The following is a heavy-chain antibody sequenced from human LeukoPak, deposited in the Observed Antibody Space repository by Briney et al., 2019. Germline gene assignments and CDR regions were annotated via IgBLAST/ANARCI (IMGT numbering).Heavy chain of an antibody. Sequence: SETLSLTCTVSGGSISSSSYYWGWIRQPPGKGLEWIGSIYYSGSTYYNPSLKSRVTISVDTSKNQFSLKLSSVTAADTAVYYCARGVPDMDDYVWGSYRRSHPPGGDYWGQGTLVTVSS. CDR3: ARGVPDMDDYVWGSYRRSHPPGGDY. CDR2: IYYSGST. CDR1: GGSISSSSYY. D-gene: IGHD3-16*02. J-gene: IGHJ4*02. V-gene: IGHV4-39*07.